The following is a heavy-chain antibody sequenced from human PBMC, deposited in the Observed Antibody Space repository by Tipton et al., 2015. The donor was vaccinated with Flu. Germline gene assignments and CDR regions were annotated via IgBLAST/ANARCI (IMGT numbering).Heavy chain of an antibody. CDR1: GFTFSSYW. Sequence: SLRLSCAASGFTFSSYWMNWVRQAPGKGLEWVANIKQDGSVKYYVDSVKGRFTISRDNAENSLYLQMNSLRAEDTALYYCTRDYPFGYLWGQGTLVTVSS. D-gene: IGHD3-10*01. J-gene: IGHJ5*02. V-gene: IGHV3-7*01. CDR3: TRDYPFGYL. CDR2: IKQDGSVK.